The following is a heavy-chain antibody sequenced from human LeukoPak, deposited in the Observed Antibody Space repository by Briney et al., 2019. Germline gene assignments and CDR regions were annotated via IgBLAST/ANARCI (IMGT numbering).Heavy chain of an antibody. Sequence: PGGSLRLSCAASGFTASSNYMSWVRQAPGKGLEWVSVIYSGGSTYYADSVKGRFTISRDNSKNTLYLQMNSLRAEDTAVYYCAREDGKYYYYGMDVWGQGTTVTVSS. V-gene: IGHV3-53*01. CDR3: AREDGKYYYYGMDV. CDR1: GFTASSNY. J-gene: IGHJ6*02. CDR2: IYSGGST.